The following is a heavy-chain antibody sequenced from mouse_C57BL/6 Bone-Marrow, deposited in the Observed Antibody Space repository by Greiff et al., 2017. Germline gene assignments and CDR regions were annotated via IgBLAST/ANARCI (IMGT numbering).Heavy chain of an antibody. V-gene: IGHV10-3*01. CDR3: VIDDYYMDD. J-gene: IGHJ2*01. Sequence: EVHLVESGGGLVQPKGSLKLSCAASGFTFNTYAMHWFRQAPGQGLEWVARIRSTGSNYAPYYDASVKARFTISRDDSQSMLYLQMNNLKTEDTSMYYCVIDDYYMDDWGQCTTLTVDS. CDR2: IRSTGSNYAP. CDR1: GFTFNTYA. D-gene: IGHD2-4*01.